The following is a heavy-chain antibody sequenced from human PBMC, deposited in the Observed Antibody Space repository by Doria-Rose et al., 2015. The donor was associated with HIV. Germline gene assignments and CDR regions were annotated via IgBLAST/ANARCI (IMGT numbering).Heavy chain of an antibody. V-gene: IGHV2-26*01. CDR3: ARIKSSRWYHKYYFDF. Sequence: QVTLKEFGPVLVKPTETLTLTCTVSGVSLSSPGMGVSWVRQPPGKALEWLAYIFSDDERSYNTSLKSRLTISRGTSKSQVVLTMTDMDPVDTATYYCARIKSSRWYHKYYFDFWGQGTLVIVSA. CDR2: IFSDDER. J-gene: IGHJ4*02. CDR1: GVSLSSPGMG. D-gene: IGHD6-13*01.